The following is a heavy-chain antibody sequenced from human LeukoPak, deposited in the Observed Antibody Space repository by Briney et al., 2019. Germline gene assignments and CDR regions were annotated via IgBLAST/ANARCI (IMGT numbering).Heavy chain of an antibody. CDR3: AREPRRRIAAAGTSDAFDI. CDR2: ISSSGSTI. CDR1: GFTFSSYE. J-gene: IGHJ3*02. D-gene: IGHD6-25*01. Sequence: GGSLRLSCAASGFTFSSYEMNWVRQAPGKGLEWVSYISSSGSTIYYADSVKGRFTISRDNAKNSLYLQMNSLRAEDTAVYYCAREPRRRIAAAGTSDAFDIWGQGTMVTVSS. V-gene: IGHV3-48*03.